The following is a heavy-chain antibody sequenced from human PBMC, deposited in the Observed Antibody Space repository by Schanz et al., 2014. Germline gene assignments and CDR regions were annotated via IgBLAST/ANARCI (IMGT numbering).Heavy chain of an antibody. D-gene: IGHD1-26*01. CDR2: VCYDGSKK. Sequence: VQLVESGGGLVQPGGSLRLSCAGSGFSFSDYGMHWVRQAPGRGLEWVAVVCYDGSKKYYADSVKGRFTTSRDNSKNTMYLQMNSLRAEDTAVYYCVKDLQRELLRDDHYYGMDVWGQGTTVTVSS. CDR1: GFSFSDYG. J-gene: IGHJ6*02. V-gene: IGHV3-33*06. CDR3: VKDLQRELLRDDHYYGMDV.